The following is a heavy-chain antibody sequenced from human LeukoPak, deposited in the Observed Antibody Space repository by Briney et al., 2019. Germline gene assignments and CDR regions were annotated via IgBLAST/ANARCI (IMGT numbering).Heavy chain of an antibody. J-gene: IGHJ4*02. Sequence: PSETLSLTCAVYGGSFSGYYWSWIRQPPGKGLEWIGEINHSGSTNYNPSLKSRVTISVDTSKNQFSLKLSSVTAADTAVYYCARGGYFDYWGQGTLVTVSS. CDR2: INHSGST. V-gene: IGHV4-34*01. CDR1: GGSFSGYY. CDR3: ARGGYFDY. D-gene: IGHD3-10*01.